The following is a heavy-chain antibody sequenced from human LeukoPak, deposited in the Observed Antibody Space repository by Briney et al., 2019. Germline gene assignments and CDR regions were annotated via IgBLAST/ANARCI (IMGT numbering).Heavy chain of an antibody. J-gene: IGHJ4*02. CDR1: GFNFSNCW. V-gene: IGHV3-7*01. CDR2: IKEDGSEI. D-gene: IGHD3-10*01. CDR3: VTDQTGRHPYFFDY. Sequence: GGSLRLSCAASGFNFSNCWMTWVRQVLGKGLEWVANIKEDGSEIYYVDAAKGRFSISRDNAKTSLYLQMNNLSVADTAVYYCVTDQTGRHPYFFDYWGQGTLVTVSS.